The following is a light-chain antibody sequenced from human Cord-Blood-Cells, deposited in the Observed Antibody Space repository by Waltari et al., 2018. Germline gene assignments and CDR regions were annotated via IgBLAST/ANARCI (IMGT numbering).Light chain of an antibody. Sequence: QSVLTQPPSVSGAPGQRVTISCTGSSSNIGAGYDVHWYQQLPGTAPKRLIYGNSKRPSGVPDRFSGSKSGTSASLAITGLQAEDEADYYCQSYDSSLKAVFGGGTKLTVL. CDR3: QSYDSSLKAV. V-gene: IGLV1-40*01. J-gene: IGLJ2*01. CDR2: GNS. CDR1: SSNIGAGYD.